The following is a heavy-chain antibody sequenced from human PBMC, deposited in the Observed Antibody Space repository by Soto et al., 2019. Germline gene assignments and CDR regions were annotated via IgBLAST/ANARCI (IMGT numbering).Heavy chain of an antibody. Sequence: PGGSLRLSCAASGFTFSSYWMHWVRQAPGKGLVWVSRINSDGSSTSYADSVKGRFTISRDNAKNTLYLQMNSLRAEDTAVYYCASLDGIAVAAPWGQGTLVTVSS. CDR1: GFTFSSYW. CDR3: ASLDGIAVAAP. V-gene: IGHV3-74*01. CDR2: INSDGSST. D-gene: IGHD6-19*01. J-gene: IGHJ5*02.